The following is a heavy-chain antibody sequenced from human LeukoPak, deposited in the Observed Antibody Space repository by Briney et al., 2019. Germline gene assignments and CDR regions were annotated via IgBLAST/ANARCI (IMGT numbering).Heavy chain of an antibody. Sequence: GGSLRLSCPASGFTFSDYYMTWIRQAPGQGLEWISYVSGSDENKYYAGSVRGRFAISRDNAEKSLFLQMSNVRAEDTAVYYCARAGLGGHYIDYWGQGTLVTVSS. CDR3: ARAGLGGHYIDY. CDR1: GFTFSDYY. J-gene: IGHJ4*02. D-gene: IGHD2-15*01. V-gene: IGHV3-11*01. CDR2: VSGSDENK.